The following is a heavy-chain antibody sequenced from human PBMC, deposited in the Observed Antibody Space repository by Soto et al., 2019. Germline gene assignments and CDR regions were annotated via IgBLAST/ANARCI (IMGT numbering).Heavy chain of an antibody. Sequence: ASVKVSCKASGYTFTSYDINWVRQATGQGLEWMGWMNPNSGNTGYAQKFQGRVTMTRNTSISTAYMELSSLRADDTAVYYCVKGEYYYDSSGYYPFDYWGQGTLVTVSS. CDR2: MNPNSGNT. J-gene: IGHJ4*02. D-gene: IGHD3-22*01. CDR3: VKGEYYYDSSGYYPFDY. CDR1: GYTFTSYD. V-gene: IGHV1-8*01.